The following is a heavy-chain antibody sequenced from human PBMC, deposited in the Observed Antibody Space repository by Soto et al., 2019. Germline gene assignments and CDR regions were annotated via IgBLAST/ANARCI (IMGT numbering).Heavy chain of an antibody. J-gene: IGHJ6*02. D-gene: IGHD2-2*01. CDR2: IYTSGST. CDR3: ARGNCSSPNCYSFSGYYGMDV. V-gene: IGHV4-4*07. Sequence: SETLSLTCTVSGGSISSYYWSWIRQPAGKGLEWIGRIYTSGSTNYNPSLKSRVTMSLDTSKNQCSLKLTSVTAADTALYYCARGNCSSPNCYSFSGYYGMDVWGQGTTVTVSS. CDR1: GGSISSYY.